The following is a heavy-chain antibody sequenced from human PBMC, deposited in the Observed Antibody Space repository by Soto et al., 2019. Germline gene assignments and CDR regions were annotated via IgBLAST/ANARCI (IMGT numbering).Heavy chain of an antibody. D-gene: IGHD2-15*01. CDR2: MSTYNENK. Sequence: QAQLLQSEPELRKPGASVKVSCKASGYAFTSYGINWVRRAPGQGLEWVGWMSTYNENKVYAQKLQGRVTMTMDAATSTAYLDLGPLRSDDTAVYYCAKDAREAAPSDVWGQGTTVTVSS. J-gene: IGHJ6*02. CDR3: AKDAREAAPSDV. CDR1: GYAFTSYG. V-gene: IGHV1-18*01.